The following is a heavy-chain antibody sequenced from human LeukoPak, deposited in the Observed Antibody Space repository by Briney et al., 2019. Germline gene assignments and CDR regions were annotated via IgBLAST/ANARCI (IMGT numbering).Heavy chain of an antibody. CDR2: ISSSSSYI. CDR3: AREVGGPSSSWIDY. J-gene: IGHJ4*02. CDR1: GFTFSSYW. Sequence: GGSLRLSCAASGFTFSSYWMSWVRQAPGKGLEWVSSISSSSSYIYYADSVKGRFTISRDNAKNSLYLQMNSLRAEDTAVYYCAREVGGPSSSWIDYWGQGTLVTVSS. V-gene: IGHV3-21*01. D-gene: IGHD6-13*01.